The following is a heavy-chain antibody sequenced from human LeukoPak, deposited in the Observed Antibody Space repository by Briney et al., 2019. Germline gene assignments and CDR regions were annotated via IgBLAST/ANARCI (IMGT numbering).Heavy chain of an antibody. J-gene: IGHJ4*02. CDR1: GGSISSYY. Sequence: SETLSLTCTVSGGSISSYYWSWIRQPPGRGLEWDGYIYYSGGTNYNPSRNSRVTISVDKCKNQFSLKLGSVPAADTAVYYCGKVKYDSSGYCYDYWGQGNLVTVSS. V-gene: IGHV4-59*12. D-gene: IGHD3-22*01. CDR3: GKVKYDSSGYCYDY. CDR2: IYYSGGT.